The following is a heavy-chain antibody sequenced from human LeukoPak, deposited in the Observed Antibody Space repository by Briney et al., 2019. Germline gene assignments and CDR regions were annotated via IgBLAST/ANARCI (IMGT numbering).Heavy chain of an antibody. CDR2: IYYGGST. Sequence: PSQTLSLTCAVSGGSISSGGYSWSWIRQPPGKGLEWIGYIYYGGSTYYNPSLKSRVTISVDTSKNQFSLKLSSVTAADTAVYYCARAIIAVADNAFDIWGQGTMVTVSS. CDR1: GGSISSGGYS. J-gene: IGHJ3*02. D-gene: IGHD6-19*01. V-gene: IGHV4-30-4*07. CDR3: ARAIIAVADNAFDI.